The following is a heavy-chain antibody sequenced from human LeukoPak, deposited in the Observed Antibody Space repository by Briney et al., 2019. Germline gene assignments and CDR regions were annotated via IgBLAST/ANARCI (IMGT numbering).Heavy chain of an antibody. J-gene: IGHJ3*02. D-gene: IGHD2-15*01. Sequence: SETLSLTCTVSGGSISSGGYYWSWIRQPPGKGLEWIGYIYHSGSTYYNPSLKSRVTISVDTSKNQFSLKLSSVTAADTAVYYCARDNIVGSGGRHAFDIWGQGTMVTVSS. CDR2: IYHSGST. V-gene: IGHV4-30-2*01. CDR3: ARDNIVGSGGRHAFDI. CDR1: GGSISSGGYY.